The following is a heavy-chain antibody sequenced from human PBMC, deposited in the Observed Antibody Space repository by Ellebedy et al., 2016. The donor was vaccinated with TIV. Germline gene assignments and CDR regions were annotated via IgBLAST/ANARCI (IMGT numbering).Heavy chain of an antibody. CDR1: GFTFDDYG. D-gene: IGHD3-16*01. Sequence: GESLKISCAASGFTFDDYGMSWVRQAPGTGLEWVAGINWNGGSTGYADSVKGRFTISRDNAKNSLYLQINSLSAEDTALYYCARRAGGGTYLDSWGQGTLVTVSS. CDR2: INWNGGST. J-gene: IGHJ4*02. CDR3: ARRAGGGTYLDS. V-gene: IGHV3-20*04.